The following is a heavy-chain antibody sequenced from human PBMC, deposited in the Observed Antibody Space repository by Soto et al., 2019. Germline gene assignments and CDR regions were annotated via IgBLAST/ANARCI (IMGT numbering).Heavy chain of an antibody. V-gene: IGHV3-23*01. D-gene: IGHD1-26*01. J-gene: IGHJ4*02. CDR1: GFTFSTYA. CDR3: AKPGGCRIVGYYFDY. Sequence: GGSLRLSCAASGFTFSTYAMSWVRQAPGKGLEWVSAISSSADTTYYADSVKGRFTISRDNSKNTLYLQMNSLRADDTALYYCAKPGGCRIVGYYFDYWGQGALVTVSS. CDR2: ISSSADTT.